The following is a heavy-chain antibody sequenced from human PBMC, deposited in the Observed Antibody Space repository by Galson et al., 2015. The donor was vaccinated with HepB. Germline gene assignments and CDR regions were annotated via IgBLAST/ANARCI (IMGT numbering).Heavy chain of an antibody. Sequence: SVKVSCKASGYTFTSYGISWVRQAPGQGLEWMGWISAYNGNTNYAQKLQGRVTMTTDTSTSTAYMELRSLRSDDTAVYYCARDLRIVGATTSFDYWGQGTLVTVSS. D-gene: IGHD1-26*01. J-gene: IGHJ4*02. CDR2: ISAYNGNT. CDR3: ARDLRIVGATTSFDY. V-gene: IGHV1-18*04. CDR1: GYTFTSYG.